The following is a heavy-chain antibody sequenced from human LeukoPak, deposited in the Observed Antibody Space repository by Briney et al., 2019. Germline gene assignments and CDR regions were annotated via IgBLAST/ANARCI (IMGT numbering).Heavy chain of an antibody. CDR3: ARAERTAGAFDY. CDR2: IYYSGST. J-gene: IGHJ4*02. V-gene: IGHV4-31*03. Sequence: KASETLSLTCTVSGGSISSGGYYWSWIRQHPGKGLEWIGYIYYSGSTYYNPSLKSRVTISVDTSKNQFSLKLSSVTAADTAMYYCARAERTAGAFDYWGQGTLVTVSS. CDR1: GGSISSGGYY. D-gene: IGHD6-13*01.